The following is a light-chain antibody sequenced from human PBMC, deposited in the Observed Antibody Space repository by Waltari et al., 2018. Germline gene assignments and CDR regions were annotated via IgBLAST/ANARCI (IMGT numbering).Light chain of an antibody. V-gene: IGKV3-15*01. Sequence: TVLTQSPATLSVSPGEIGTLSCRTSQSVGTYLAWYQQRPGQAPRLLIYGASTRATGIPAGFSGRGSGTEFTLTISGLQSEDSAVYYCQQYNNWPPGTFGQGTKVEI. J-gene: IGKJ1*01. CDR3: QQYNNWPPGT. CDR1: QSVGTY. CDR2: GAS.